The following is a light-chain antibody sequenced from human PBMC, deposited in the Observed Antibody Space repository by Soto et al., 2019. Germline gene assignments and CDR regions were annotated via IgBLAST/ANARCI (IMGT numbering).Light chain of an antibody. J-gene: IGKJ1*01. Sequence: EIVLTQSPGTLSLSPGERATLSCRASQSIARSYLVWYQQRPGQAPRLLIYATSSRATGIPDRFSGSGSGTDFTLTISRREPEDFAVYYCQQYGGSLKWAFGQGTKVE. CDR2: ATS. CDR1: QSIARSY. V-gene: IGKV3-20*01. CDR3: QQYGGSLKWA.